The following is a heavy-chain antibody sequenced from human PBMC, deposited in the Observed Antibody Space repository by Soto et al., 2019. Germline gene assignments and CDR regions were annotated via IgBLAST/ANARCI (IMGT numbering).Heavy chain of an antibody. CDR2: ISGSGGST. J-gene: IGHJ4*02. V-gene: IGHV3-23*01. CDR1: GFTFSSYA. CDR3: AKGSGHDSSGYYQYYFDY. D-gene: IGHD3-22*01. Sequence: GGSLRLSCAASGFTFSSYAMSWVRQAPGKGLEWVSAISGSGGSTYYADSVKGRFTISRDNSKNTLYLQMNSLRAEDTAVYYCAKGSGHDSSGYYQYYFDYWGQGTLVTVSS.